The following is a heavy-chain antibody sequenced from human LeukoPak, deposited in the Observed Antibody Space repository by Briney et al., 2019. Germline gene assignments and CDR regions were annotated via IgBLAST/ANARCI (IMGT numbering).Heavy chain of an antibody. CDR2: MNPNSGNT. V-gene: IGHV1-8*01. Sequence: ASVKVSCKASGYTFTSYDINWVRQATGQGLEWMGWMNPNSGNTGYAQKFQGRVTMTRNTSISTAYMELSSLRSEDTAVYYCASSRAERSWYHVQGYWGQGTLVTVSS. CDR1: GYTFTSYD. CDR3: ASSRAERSWYHVQGY. J-gene: IGHJ4*02. D-gene: IGHD6-13*01.